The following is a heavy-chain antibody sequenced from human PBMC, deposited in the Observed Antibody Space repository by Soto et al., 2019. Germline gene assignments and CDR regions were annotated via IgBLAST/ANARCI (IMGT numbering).Heavy chain of an antibody. Sequence: QVQLVESGGGVVQPGRSLRLSCAASGFTFSSYAMHWVRQAPGKGLEWVAVISYDGSNKYYADSVKGRFTISRDNSKNTLYRQMNSLRAEDTAVYYCARDKGWLQRTSRFDYWGQGTLVTVSS. V-gene: IGHV3-30-3*01. D-gene: IGHD5-12*01. CDR2: ISYDGSNK. CDR1: GFTFSSYA. CDR3: ARDKGWLQRTSRFDY. J-gene: IGHJ4*02.